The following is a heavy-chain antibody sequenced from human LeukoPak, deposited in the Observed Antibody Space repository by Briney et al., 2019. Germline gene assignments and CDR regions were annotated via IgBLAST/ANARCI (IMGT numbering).Heavy chain of an antibody. J-gene: IGHJ4*02. Sequence: GASAKVSCKASGYTFTSYDINWVRQATGRGLEWMGWMNPNSGNTGYAQKFQGRVTMTRNTSISTAYMELSSLRSEDTAVYYCARGIAMASPFDYWGQGTLVTVSS. CDR1: GYTFTSYD. CDR3: ARGIAMASPFDY. D-gene: IGHD5-18*01. CDR2: MNPNSGNT. V-gene: IGHV1-8*01.